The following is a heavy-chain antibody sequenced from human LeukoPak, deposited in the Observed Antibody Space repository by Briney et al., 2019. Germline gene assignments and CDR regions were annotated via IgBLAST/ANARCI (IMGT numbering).Heavy chain of an antibody. J-gene: IGHJ4*02. V-gene: IGHV3-48*03. Sequence: GGSLRLSCAASEFTFSSYEMNWVRQAPGKGLEWVSYISSSGSTIYYADSVKGRFTISRDNAKNSLYLQMNSLRAEDTAVYYCARGSIVVVVAARGLMDYWGQGTLVTVSS. CDR1: EFTFSSYE. D-gene: IGHD2-15*01. CDR3: ARGSIVVVVAARGLMDY. CDR2: ISSSGSTI.